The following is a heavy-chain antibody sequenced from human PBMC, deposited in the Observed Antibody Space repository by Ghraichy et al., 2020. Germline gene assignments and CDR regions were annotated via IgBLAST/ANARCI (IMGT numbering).Heavy chain of an antibody. J-gene: IGHJ4*02. D-gene: IGHD6-13*01. V-gene: IGHV4-59*02. CDR3: ARTYRIAAAGNFFDY. CDR2: IYYTGST. CDR1: GESVSVYY. Sequence: SETLSLTCTVSGESVSVYYWSWIRQPPGKGLEWIGYIYYTGSTTYNPSLQSRVTISIDTSKNQFSLRLRSVTAADTAVCYCARTYRIAAAGNFFDYWGQGSLVTVSS.